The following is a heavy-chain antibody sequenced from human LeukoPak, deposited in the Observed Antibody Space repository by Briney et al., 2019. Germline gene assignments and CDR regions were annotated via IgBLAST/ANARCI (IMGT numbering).Heavy chain of an antibody. CDR2: ISYDGSNK. CDR1: GFTFSSYA. D-gene: IGHD4-17*01. CDR3: ARDLFTTTVTSLNRDWFDP. Sequence: GRSLRLSCAASGFTFSSYAMHWVRQAPGKGLEWVAVISYDGSNKYYADSVKGRFTISRDNSKNTLYLQMNSLRAEDTAVYYCARDLFTTTVTSLNRDWFDPWGQGILVTVSS. V-gene: IGHV3-30-3*01. J-gene: IGHJ5*02.